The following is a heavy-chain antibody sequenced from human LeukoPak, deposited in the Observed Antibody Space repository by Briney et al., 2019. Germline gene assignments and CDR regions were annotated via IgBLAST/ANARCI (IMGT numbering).Heavy chain of an antibody. CDR3: ARQYCSGGSCYLDYFDY. CDR2: IYSGGST. CDR1: GFTVSSNY. J-gene: IGHJ4*02. V-gene: IGHV3-53*04. D-gene: IGHD2-15*01. Sequence: PRGSPRISPAAPGFTVSSNYISWGRQGPRKGLEWGSVIYSGGSTYYADSVKGRFTISRHNSKNTLYLQMNSLRAEDTAVYYCARQYCSGGSCYLDYFDYWGQGTLVTVSS.